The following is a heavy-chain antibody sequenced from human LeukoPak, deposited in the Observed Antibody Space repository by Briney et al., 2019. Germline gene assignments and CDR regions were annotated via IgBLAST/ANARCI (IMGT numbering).Heavy chain of an antibody. V-gene: IGHV3-15*01. Sequence: GGSLRLSCAVSGFTFTNAWMSWVRRAPGKGLEWVGRMKSKTDGGTIDYAAPVKGRFTISRDDSKNTLYLQMNSLQIEDTAVYYCLRHFDYWGQGTLVTVSS. CDR3: LRHFDY. CDR2: MKSKTDGGTI. J-gene: IGHJ4*02. CDR1: GFTFTNAW.